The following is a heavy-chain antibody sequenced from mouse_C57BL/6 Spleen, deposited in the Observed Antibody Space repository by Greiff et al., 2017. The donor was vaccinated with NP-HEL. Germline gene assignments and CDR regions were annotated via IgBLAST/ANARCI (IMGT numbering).Heavy chain of an antibody. J-gene: IGHJ2*01. CDR1: GYSITSGYY. Sequence: EVQLQQSGPGLVKPSQSLSLTCSVTGYSITSGYYWHWIRQFPGNKLEWMGYISYDGSTNYNPSLKNRISITRDTSKNQFFLKLNSVRTEDTATYYCAKGGTTVVAEDDWGPGTTLTVSS. V-gene: IGHV3-6*01. CDR3: AKGGTTVVAEDD. D-gene: IGHD1-1*01. CDR2: ISYDGST.